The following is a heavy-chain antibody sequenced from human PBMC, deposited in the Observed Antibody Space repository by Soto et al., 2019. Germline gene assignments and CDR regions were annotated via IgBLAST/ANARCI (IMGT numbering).Heavy chain of an antibody. Sequence: EVQLVESGGGLVQPGRSLRLSCAASGFTFDDYAMHWVRQAPGKGLEWVSGISRNSGSIGYADSVKGRFTISRDNAKNSRYLQMNSLRAEDTALYYCAKGLGYCSGGSCQDYYYYYMDVWGKGTTVTVSS. J-gene: IGHJ6*03. V-gene: IGHV3-9*01. CDR1: GFTFDDYA. D-gene: IGHD2-15*01. CDR3: AKGLGYCSGGSCQDYYYYYMDV. CDR2: ISRNSGSI.